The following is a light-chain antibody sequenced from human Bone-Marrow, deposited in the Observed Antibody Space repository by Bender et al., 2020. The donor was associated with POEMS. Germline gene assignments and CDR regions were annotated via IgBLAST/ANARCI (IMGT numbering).Light chain of an antibody. CDR3: QAWDGSSVV. V-gene: IGLV3-10*01. J-gene: IGLJ2*01. Sequence: SYELTQPPSVSVSPGQTARITCSGDALPKKYAYWYQQKSGQAPVLVIYEDTKRPSGIPERFSASSSGTMATLTISGAQALDEADYYCQAWDGSSVVFGGGTQLTVL. CDR2: EDT. CDR1: ALPKKY.